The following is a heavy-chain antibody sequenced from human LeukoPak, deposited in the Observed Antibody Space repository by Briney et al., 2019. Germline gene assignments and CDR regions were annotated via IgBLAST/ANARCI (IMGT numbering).Heavy chain of an antibody. CDR1: GFTFSSYS. J-gene: IGHJ4*02. CDR3: ARGPASYYGDYEVY. Sequence: GGSLRLSCAASGFTFSSYSMNWVRQAPGKGLKWVSSISSSSSYIYYADSVKGRFTISRDNAKNSLYLQMNSLRAEDTAVYYCARGPASYYGDYEVYWGQGTLVTVSS. D-gene: IGHD4-17*01. V-gene: IGHV3-21*01. CDR2: ISSSSSYI.